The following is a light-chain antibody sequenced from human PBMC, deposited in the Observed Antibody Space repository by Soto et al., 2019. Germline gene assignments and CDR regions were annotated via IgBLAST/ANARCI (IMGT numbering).Light chain of an antibody. J-gene: IGKJ2*02. CDR1: QTITTS. CDR2: SAS. V-gene: IGKV1-39*01. Sequence: DIQVTQSPSSLSASVGDRVTLTCRASQTITTSLHWYQQRPGKAPELLIYSASTLHSGVPSRFSGSGSGTEFTLTISSLQPEDFATYYCQQLNSYPPWTFGQGTKLEIK. CDR3: QQLNSYPPWT.